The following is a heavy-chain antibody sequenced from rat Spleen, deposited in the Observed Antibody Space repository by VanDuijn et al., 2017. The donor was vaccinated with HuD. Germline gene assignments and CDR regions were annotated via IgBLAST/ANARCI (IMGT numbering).Heavy chain of an antibody. J-gene: IGHJ2*01. D-gene: IGHD1-2*01. CDR2: ISSGGST. CDR1: GFSLTSYH. CDR3: ASSYMPFDY. Sequence: QVQLKESGPGLVQPSQTLSLTCTVSGFSLTSYHVSWVRQPPGKGLEWIAAISSGGSTYYNSALKSRLSISRDTSKSQVFLKMNSLQTEDTATYYCASSYMPFDYWGQGVMVTVSS. V-gene: IGHV2S12*01.